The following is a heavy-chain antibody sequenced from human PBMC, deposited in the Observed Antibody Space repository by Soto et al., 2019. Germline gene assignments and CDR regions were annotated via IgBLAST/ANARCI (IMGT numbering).Heavy chain of an antibody. CDR3: ARDCGAAAGTGFSMDF. CDR2: IYYSGST. CDR1: GGSISSGGYY. Sequence: QVQLQESGPGLVKPSQTLSLTCTVSGGSISSGGYYWSWIRQHPGKGLEWIGYIYYSGSTYYNPSLKSRVTISVDTSKNQFSLKLSSVTAADTAVYYCARDCGAAAGTGFSMDFWGQGTTVTVSS. D-gene: IGHD6-13*01. V-gene: IGHV4-31*03. J-gene: IGHJ6*02.